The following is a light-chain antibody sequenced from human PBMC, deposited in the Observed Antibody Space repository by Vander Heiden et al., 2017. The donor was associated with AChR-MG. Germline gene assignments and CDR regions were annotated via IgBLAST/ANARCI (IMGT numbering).Light chain of an antibody. CDR3: RQEGSSPLT. Sequence: EIVSTQSPGILSTSPGERATPSCRASQSVSRNYLAWYQQKPGRAPRLLMYGASSSATGIPDRFSGSGSGRDFTLTISRLEAEEFAVYYCRQEGSSPLTFGGGTKVEIK. J-gene: IGKJ4*01. V-gene: IGKV3-20*01. CDR1: QSVSRNY. CDR2: GAS.